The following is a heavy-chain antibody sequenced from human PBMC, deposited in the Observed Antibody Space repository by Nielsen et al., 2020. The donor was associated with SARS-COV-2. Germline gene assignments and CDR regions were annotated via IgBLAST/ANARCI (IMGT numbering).Heavy chain of an antibody. Sequence: GGSLRLSCAASGFTFSSYSMNWVRQAPGKGLEWVSSISSSSSYIYYADSVKGRFTISRDNAKNSLYLQMNSLRAEDTAVYYCARDTRLLWFGELSHWGQGTLVTVSS. J-gene: IGHJ4*02. D-gene: IGHD3-10*01. CDR3: ARDTRLLWFGELSH. CDR1: GFTFSSYS. V-gene: IGHV3-21*01. CDR2: ISSSSSYI.